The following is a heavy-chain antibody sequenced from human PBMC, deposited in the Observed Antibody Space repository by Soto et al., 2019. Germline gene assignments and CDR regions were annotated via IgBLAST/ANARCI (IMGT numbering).Heavy chain of an antibody. CDR2: IIPIFGTA. V-gene: IGHV1-69*13. CDR1: GGTFSSYA. Sequence: SVKVSCKASGGTFSSYAISWVRQAPGQGLEWMGGIIPIFGTANYAQKFQGRVTITADESTSTAYMELSSLRSEDTAVYYCARGGYCSSTSCYTFAEYFSTGARAPWSPSPQ. D-gene: IGHD2-2*02. CDR3: ARGGYCSSTSCYTFAEYFST. J-gene: IGHJ1*01.